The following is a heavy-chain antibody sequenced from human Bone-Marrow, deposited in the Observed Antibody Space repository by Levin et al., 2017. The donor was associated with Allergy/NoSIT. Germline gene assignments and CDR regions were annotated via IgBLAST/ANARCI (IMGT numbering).Heavy chain of an antibody. CDR1: GFTFGSYV. J-gene: IGHJ6*02. CDR2: ISYDGSNY. CDR3: SRDDSSGYFGGMDV. D-gene: IGHD3-22*01. V-gene: IGHV3-30*04. Sequence: GGSLRLSCATSGFTFGSYVMNWVRQAPGKGLEWVAVISYDGSNYYYEDSVKGRFTISRDNSKNTMYLQMYSLSPEDTAVYYCSRDDSSGYFGGMDVWGQGTSVTVSS.